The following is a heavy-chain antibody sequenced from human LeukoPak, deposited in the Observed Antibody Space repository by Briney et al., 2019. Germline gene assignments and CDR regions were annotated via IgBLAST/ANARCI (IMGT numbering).Heavy chain of an antibody. CDR2: INPNSGGT. V-gene: IGHV1-2*02. CDR3: ARVERYYYGSGPPDV. Sequence: ASVKVSCKASGYTFTSYYMHWVRQAPGQGLEWMGWINPNSGGTNYAQKFQGRVTMTRDTSISTAYMELSRLRSDDTAVYYCARVERYYYGSGPPDVWGKGTTVTISS. D-gene: IGHD3-10*01. J-gene: IGHJ6*04. CDR1: GYTFTSYY.